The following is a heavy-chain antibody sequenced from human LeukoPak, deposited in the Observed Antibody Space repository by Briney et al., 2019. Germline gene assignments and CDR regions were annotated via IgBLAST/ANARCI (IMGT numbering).Heavy chain of an antibody. CDR1: GFTFSDTW. V-gene: IGHV3-74*01. D-gene: IGHD2/OR15-2a*01. CDR3: ASDWFHAIDY. J-gene: IGHJ4*02. Sequence: GGSLRLSCAASGFTFSDTWMHWVRQAPGEGLVWVSRIRSDGSDTRYAESVKGRFTISRDNAKNTLYLQMNSLRAEDTAVYYCASDWFHAIDYWGQGTLVTVSS. CDR2: IRSDGSDT.